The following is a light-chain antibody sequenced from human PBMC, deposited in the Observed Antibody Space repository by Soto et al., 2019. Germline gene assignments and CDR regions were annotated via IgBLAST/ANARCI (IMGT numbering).Light chain of an antibody. J-gene: IGKJ1*01. CDR3: QQYYSTPWT. CDR1: QSVLYSSNNKNY. Sequence: DIVMTQSPYSLAVCLRERATINWKSSQSVLYSSNNKNYLAWYQQKPGQPPKLLIYWASTRESGVPDRFSGSGSGTDFTPTISSLQAEDVAVYYCQQYYSTPWTFGQGTKVDIK. CDR2: WAS. V-gene: IGKV4-1*01.